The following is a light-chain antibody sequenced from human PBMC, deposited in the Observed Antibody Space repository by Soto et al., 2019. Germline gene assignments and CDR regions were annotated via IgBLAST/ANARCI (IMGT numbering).Light chain of an antibody. CDR1: QTISNY. CDR2: ATS. CDR3: QQTYSTPYT. J-gene: IGKJ2*01. V-gene: IGKV1-39*01. Sequence: DIQMPQSPSSLSASVGDRVTLTCRASQTISNYLNWYQQTPGRAPKLLIYATSTLQSGVPSRFSGSGSGTDFTLTISRLQPEDSSTYYCQQTYSTPYTFGQGTKLEIK.